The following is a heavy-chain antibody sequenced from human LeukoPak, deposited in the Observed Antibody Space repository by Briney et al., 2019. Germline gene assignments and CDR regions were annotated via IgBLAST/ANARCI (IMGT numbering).Heavy chain of an antibody. CDR1: GYTFTGYY. CDR2: INPNSGGT. Sequence: GASVKVSCKASGYTFTGYYMHWVRQAPGQGLEWMGWINPNSGGTNYAQKFQGRVTMTRDTSISTAYMELSRLRSDDTAVYYCARGNYYDSSGYYYKYYFDYWGQGTLVTVSS. CDR3: ARGNYYDSSGYYYKYYFDY. J-gene: IGHJ4*02. V-gene: IGHV1-2*02. D-gene: IGHD3-22*01.